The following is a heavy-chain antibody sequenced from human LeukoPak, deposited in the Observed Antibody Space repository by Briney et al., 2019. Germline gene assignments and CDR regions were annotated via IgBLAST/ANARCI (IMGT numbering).Heavy chain of an antibody. CDR1: GFSFSNYG. CDR3: AKGWTTVDY. J-gene: IGHJ4*02. V-gene: IGHV3-30*18. Sequence: GGSLRLSCAAPGFSFSNYGMQWVRQAPGRGLEWVAAISYDGSNKYYTDSVKGRFTISRDNSKNTLYLHMDSLRAEDTAVYYCAKGWTTVDYWGQGTQVTVSS. D-gene: IGHD4-11*01. CDR2: ISYDGSNK.